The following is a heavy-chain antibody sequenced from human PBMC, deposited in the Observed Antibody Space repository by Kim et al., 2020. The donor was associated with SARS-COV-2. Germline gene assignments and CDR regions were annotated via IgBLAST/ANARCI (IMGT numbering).Heavy chain of an antibody. D-gene: IGHD6-13*01. V-gene: IGHV4-61*02. CDR1: GGSISSGSYY. CDR3: ARDRPYSSSWYLINWFDP. CDR2: IYTSGST. Sequence: SETLSLTCTVSGGSISSGSYYWSWIRQPAGKGLEWIGRIYTSGSTNYNPSLKSRVTISVDTSKNQFSLKLSSVTAADTAVYYCARDRPYSSSWYLINWFDPWGQGTLVTVSS. J-gene: IGHJ5*02.